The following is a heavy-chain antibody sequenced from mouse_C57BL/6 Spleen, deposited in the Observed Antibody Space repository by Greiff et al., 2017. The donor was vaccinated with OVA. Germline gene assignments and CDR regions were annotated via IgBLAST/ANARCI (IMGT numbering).Heavy chain of an antibody. J-gene: IGHJ3*01. CDR3: ARTFYSDDPAWFAY. V-gene: IGHV2-2*01. CDR2: IWSGGST. Sequence: VQLQESGPGLVQPSQSLSITCTVSGFSLTSYGVHWVRQSPGKGLEWLGVIWSGGSTDYNAAFISRLSISKDNSKSQVFFKMNSLQADDTAIYYCARTFYSDDPAWFAYWGQGTLVTVSA. D-gene: IGHD2-1*01. CDR1: GFSLTSYG.